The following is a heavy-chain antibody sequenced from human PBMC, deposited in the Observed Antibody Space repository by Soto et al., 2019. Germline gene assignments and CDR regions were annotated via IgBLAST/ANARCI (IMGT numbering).Heavy chain of an antibody. Sequence: EVQLVESGGGLVQPGRSLRLSCAASGFTFDDYAMHWVRQAPGKGLEWVSGISWNSGSIGYADSVKGRFTISRDNAKNSLYLQMNSLRAEDTALYYCAKDKGRVEGAVAGYGDYWGQGTLVTVSS. V-gene: IGHV3-9*01. J-gene: IGHJ4*02. CDR3: AKDKGRVEGAVAGYGDY. CDR1: GFTFDDYA. D-gene: IGHD6-19*01. CDR2: ISWNSGSI.